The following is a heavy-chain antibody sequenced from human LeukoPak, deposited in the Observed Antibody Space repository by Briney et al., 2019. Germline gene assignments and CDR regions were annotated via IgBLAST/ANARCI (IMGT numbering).Heavy chain of an antibody. V-gene: IGHV5-51*01. Sequence: GESLKISCKGSGYSFTSYWIGWVRQMPGKGLEWMGIIYPGDSDTRYSPSFQGQVTISADKSISTAYLQWSSLKASDTAMYYCARQLQWFGESGYFDYWGQGTLVTVSS. CDR3: ARQLQWFGESGYFDY. CDR2: IYPGDSDT. CDR1: GYSFTSYW. D-gene: IGHD3-10*01. J-gene: IGHJ4*02.